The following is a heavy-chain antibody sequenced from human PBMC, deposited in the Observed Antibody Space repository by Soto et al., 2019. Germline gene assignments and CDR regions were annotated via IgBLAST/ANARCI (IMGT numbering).Heavy chain of an antibody. D-gene: IGHD6-13*01. Sequence: GESLKISCQSSGYTFSNFWIGWVRQLPGKGLEWMGIIYPGDHETRYSPSFHGKVTISADRSINTAYLQWNRLEASDTAFYFCARSPRSSPYFDYWGQGPWSPSPQ. J-gene: IGHJ4*02. CDR3: ARSPRSSPYFDY. CDR1: GYTFSNFW. V-gene: IGHV5-51*01. CDR2: IYPGDHET.